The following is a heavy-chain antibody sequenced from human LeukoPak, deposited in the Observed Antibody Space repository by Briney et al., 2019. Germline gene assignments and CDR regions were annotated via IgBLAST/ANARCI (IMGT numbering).Heavy chain of an antibody. D-gene: IGHD3-22*01. CDR2: ISSSSSYT. Sequence: GGSLRLSCAASGFTFSSYEMNWVRQAPGKGLEWVSYISSSSSYTNYADSVKGRFTISRDNAKNSLYLQMNSLRAEDTAVYYCARQPDRGRFAFDIWGQGTMVTVSS. J-gene: IGHJ3*02. CDR1: GFTFSSYE. V-gene: IGHV3-21*05. CDR3: ARQPDRGRFAFDI.